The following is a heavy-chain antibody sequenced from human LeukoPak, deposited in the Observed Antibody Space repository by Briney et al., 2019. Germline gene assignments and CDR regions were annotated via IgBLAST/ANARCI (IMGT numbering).Heavy chain of an antibody. D-gene: IGHD4-23*01. Sequence: PSETLSLTCAVYGGSFSGYYWSWIRQPPGKGLEWIGEINHSGSTNYNPSLKSRVTISVDTSKNQFSLKLSSVTAADTAVYYCARDKKTTVVTPDWLDPWGQGTLVTVSS. CDR2: INHSGST. J-gene: IGHJ5*02. V-gene: IGHV4-34*01. CDR3: ARDKKTTVVTPDWLDP. CDR1: GGSFSGYY.